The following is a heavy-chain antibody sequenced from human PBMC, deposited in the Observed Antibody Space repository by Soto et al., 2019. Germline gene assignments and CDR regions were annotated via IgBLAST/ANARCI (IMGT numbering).Heavy chain of an antibody. V-gene: IGHV3-13*01. Sequence: GGSLRLSCAASGFTFSSYDMHWVSQVTGKGLAWVSGISIAGGRHNADSVKVRFTISRENAKNSLYLEMNSLGAGDTAVYYCAREFEMYGYGYFDLWCPGTLVTVS. CDR3: AREFEMYGYGYFDL. CDR1: GFTFSSYD. CDR2: ISIAGGR. D-gene: IGHD2-8*01. J-gene: IGHJ2*01.